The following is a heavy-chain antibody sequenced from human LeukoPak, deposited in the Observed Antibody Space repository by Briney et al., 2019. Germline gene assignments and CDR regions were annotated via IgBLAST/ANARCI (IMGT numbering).Heavy chain of an antibody. CDR2: INPNSGGT. Sequence: GSVKVSCKASGYTFTGYYMHWVRQAPGQGLEWMGRINPNSGGTNYAQKFQGRVTMTRDTSISTAYMELSRLRSDDTAVYYCARDYSRSSYSYGYDYWGQGTLVTVSS. J-gene: IGHJ4*02. CDR1: GYTFTGYY. V-gene: IGHV1-2*06. D-gene: IGHD5-18*01. CDR3: ARDYSRSSYSYGYDY.